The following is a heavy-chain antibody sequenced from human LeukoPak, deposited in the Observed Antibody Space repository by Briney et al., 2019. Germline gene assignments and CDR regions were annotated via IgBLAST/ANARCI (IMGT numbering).Heavy chain of an antibody. CDR2: VSSSGSTI. CDR3: ARVGYYGMDV. Sequence: GGSLRLSCAASGFTFSDYFMSWICQAPGKGLEWVSYVSSSGSTIYYADSVKGRFTISRDNAKDSLYVQMNSLRAEDTAVYYCARVGYYGMDVWGQGTTVTVSS. J-gene: IGHJ6*02. V-gene: IGHV3-11*01. CDR1: GFTFSDYF.